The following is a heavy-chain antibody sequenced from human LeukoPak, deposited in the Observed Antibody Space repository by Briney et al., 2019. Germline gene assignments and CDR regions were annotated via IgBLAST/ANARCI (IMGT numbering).Heavy chain of an antibody. D-gene: IGHD4-11*01. CDR2: IYTSGST. V-gene: IGHV4-61*02. J-gene: IGHJ4*02. Sequence: PSETLSLTCTVSGGSISSGSYYWSWIRQPAGKGLEWIGRIYTSGSTNYNPSLKSRVTISVDTSKNQFSLKLSSVTAADTAVYYCARESPEDDYSNYVAYWGQGTLVTVSS. CDR3: ARESPEDDYSNYVAY. CDR1: GGSISSGSYY.